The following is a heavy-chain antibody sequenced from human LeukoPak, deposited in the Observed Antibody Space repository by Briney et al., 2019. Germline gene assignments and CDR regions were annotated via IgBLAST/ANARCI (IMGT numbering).Heavy chain of an antibody. CDR3: ARRGYSYGYAEDY. V-gene: IGHV4-39*01. Sequence: SETLSLPCTFSGGSISSSSYYWGWIRQPPGNGLEWIGSIYYSGSSYYNPSLKSRVTISVDTSKNQFSLKLSSVTAADTAVYYCARRGYSYGYAEDYWGQGTLVTVSS. CDR1: GGSISSSSYY. CDR2: IYYSGSS. J-gene: IGHJ4*02. D-gene: IGHD5-18*01.